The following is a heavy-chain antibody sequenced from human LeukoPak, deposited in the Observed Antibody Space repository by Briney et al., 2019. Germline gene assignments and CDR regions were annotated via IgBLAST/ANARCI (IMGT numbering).Heavy chain of an antibody. J-gene: IGHJ4*02. CDR3: ARRGRYYYDSSGYYFDY. Sequence: SETLSLTCTVSGGSISSSSYYWGWIRQPPGKGLEWIGSIYDSGSTYYNPSLKSRATISVDTSKNQFSLKLNSVTAADTAVYYCARRGRYYYDSSGYYFDYWGQGTLVTVSS. CDR2: IYDSGST. CDR1: GGSISSSSYY. V-gene: IGHV4-39*01. D-gene: IGHD3-22*01.